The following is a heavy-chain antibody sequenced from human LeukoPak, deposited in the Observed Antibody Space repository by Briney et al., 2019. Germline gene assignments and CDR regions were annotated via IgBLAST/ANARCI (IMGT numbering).Heavy chain of an antibody. D-gene: IGHD4-17*01. CDR1: GFTFSSYA. CDR2: ISGSAGIT. CDR3: AKDPMTTVTLIDY. Sequence: QTGGSLRLSCAASGFTFSSYAMSWVRQAPGKGLEWVSGISGSAGITYYADSVKGRSTISRDDSKNTLYLQLNSLRAEDTAVYYCAKDPMTTVTLIDYWGQGTLVTVPS. V-gene: IGHV3-23*01. J-gene: IGHJ4*02.